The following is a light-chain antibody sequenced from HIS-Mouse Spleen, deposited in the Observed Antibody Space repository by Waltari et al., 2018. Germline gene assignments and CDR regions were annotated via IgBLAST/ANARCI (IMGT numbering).Light chain of an antibody. J-gene: IGLJ2*01. CDR1: SSDARGYNY. Sequence: QSALTQPPSASGSPGQSVPISCTGTSSDARGYNYVSWYQPHPGKAPKIMIYEVSKRPSGVPDRFSGSKSGNTASLTVSGLQAEDEADYYCSSYAGSNVVFGGGTKLTVL. CDR2: EVS. V-gene: IGLV2-8*01. CDR3: SSYAGSNVV.